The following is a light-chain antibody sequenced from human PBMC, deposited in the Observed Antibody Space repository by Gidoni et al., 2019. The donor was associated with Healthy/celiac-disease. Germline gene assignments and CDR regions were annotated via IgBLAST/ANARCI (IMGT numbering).Light chain of an antibody. CDR2: GNS. CDR1: SSNIGAGYD. J-gene: IGLJ2*01. V-gene: IGLV1-40*01. CDR3: QSYDSSLSGPVV. Sequence: QSVLTQPPSVSGAPGQRVTISCPGSSSNIGAGYDVHWYQQLPGTAPKLLLYGNSNRPSGVPDRFSGSKSGTSASLAITGLQAEDEADYYCQSYDSSLSGPVVFGGGTKLTVL.